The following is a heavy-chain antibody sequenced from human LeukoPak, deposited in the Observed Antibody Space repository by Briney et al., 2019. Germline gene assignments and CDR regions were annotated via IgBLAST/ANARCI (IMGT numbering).Heavy chain of an antibody. D-gene: IGHD7-27*01. V-gene: IGHV1-18*01. Sequence: ASVKVSCKASGYTFTSYDINWVRQATGQGLEWMGWISAYNGNTNYAQKLQGRVTMTTDTSTSTAYMELRSLRSDDTAVYYCARDLTAWIRFLDYWGQGTLVTVSS. J-gene: IGHJ4*02. CDR2: ISAYNGNT. CDR1: GYTFTSYD. CDR3: ARDLTAWIRFLDY.